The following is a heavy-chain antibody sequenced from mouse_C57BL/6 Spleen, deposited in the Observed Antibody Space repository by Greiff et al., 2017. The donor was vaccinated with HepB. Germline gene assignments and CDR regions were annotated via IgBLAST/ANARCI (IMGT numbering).Heavy chain of an antibody. CDR2: INPSSGYT. Sequence: VKLMESGAELAKPGASVKLSCKASGYTFTIYWMHWVKQSPGQGLEWIGYINPSSGYTKYNQKFKDKATLTADKSASTAYMQLSSLTYEDSAVYYCARYDYGPWFAYWGQGTLVTVSA. CDR1: GYTFTIYW. D-gene: IGHD2-4*01. V-gene: IGHV1-7*01. CDR3: ARYDYGPWFAY. J-gene: IGHJ3*01.